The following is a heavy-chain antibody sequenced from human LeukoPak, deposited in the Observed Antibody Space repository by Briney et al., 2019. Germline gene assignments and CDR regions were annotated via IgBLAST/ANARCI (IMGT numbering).Heavy chain of an antibody. CDR3: AKGRGWEASYYYYYMDV. CDR1: GFTFSSYS. V-gene: IGHV3-48*01. CDR2: ISSSSSTI. J-gene: IGHJ6*03. D-gene: IGHD1-26*01. Sequence: GGSLRLSCAASGFTFSSYSMNWVRQAPGKGLEWVSYISSSSSTIYYADSVKGRFTISRDNAKNSLYLQMNSLRAEDTAVYYCAKGRGWEASYYYYYMDVWGKGTTVTISS.